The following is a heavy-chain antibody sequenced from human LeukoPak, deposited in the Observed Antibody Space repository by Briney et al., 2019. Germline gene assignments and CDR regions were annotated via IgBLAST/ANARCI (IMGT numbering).Heavy chain of an antibody. CDR2: ISSSSSYI. D-gene: IGHD3-10*01. CDR1: GFTFSSYS. J-gene: IGHJ4*02. Sequence: GGSLRLSCAASGFTFSSYSMNWVRQAPGKGLEWVSSISSSSSYIYYADSVKGRFTISRDNAKNSLYLQMNSLRAEDTAVYYCARVGRFGELISDYWGQGTLVTVSS. CDR3: ARVGRFGELISDY. V-gene: IGHV3-21*01.